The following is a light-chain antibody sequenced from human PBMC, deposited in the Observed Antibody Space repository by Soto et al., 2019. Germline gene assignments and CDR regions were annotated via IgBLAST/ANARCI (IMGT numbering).Light chain of an antibody. CDR3: QQYGSSSWT. CDR2: GAS. V-gene: IGKV3-20*01. J-gene: IGKJ1*01. Sequence: ESVLTQSPGTLSLSPGERATLSCRASQSVTSNYLAWYQQKPGQAPRLRIYGASSRATGIPDRFSGSGSGTDFTLTISRLEPEDFAVYYCQQYGSSSWTFGQGTKVEVK. CDR1: QSVTSNY.